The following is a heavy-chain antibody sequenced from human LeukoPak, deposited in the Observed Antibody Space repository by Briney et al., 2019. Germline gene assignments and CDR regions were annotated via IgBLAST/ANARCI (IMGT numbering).Heavy chain of an antibody. V-gene: IGHV1-69*04. CDR2: IIPILGIA. D-gene: IGHD1-1*01. CDR3: ARGNNWNWFDP. CDR1: GGTFSSYA. J-gene: IGHJ5*02. Sequence: ASVKVSFKASGGTFSSYAISWVRQAPGQGLEWMGRIIPILGIANYTQKFQGRVTITADKSTSTAYMELSSLRSEDTAVYYCARGNNWNWFDPWGQGTVVPVPS.